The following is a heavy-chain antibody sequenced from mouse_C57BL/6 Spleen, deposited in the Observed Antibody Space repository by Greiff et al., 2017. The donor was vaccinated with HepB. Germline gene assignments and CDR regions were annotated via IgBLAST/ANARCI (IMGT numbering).Heavy chain of an antibody. CDR1: GYTFTDYE. Sequence: VQLQQSGAELVRPGASVTLSCKASGYTFTDYEMHWVKQTPVHGLEWIGAIDPETGGTAYNQKFKGKAILTADKSSSTAYMELRSLTSEYSAVYYCTGDPSMDYWGQGTSVTVSS. J-gene: IGHJ4*01. CDR3: TGDPSMDY. D-gene: IGHD3-3*01. CDR2: IDPETGGT. V-gene: IGHV1-15*01.